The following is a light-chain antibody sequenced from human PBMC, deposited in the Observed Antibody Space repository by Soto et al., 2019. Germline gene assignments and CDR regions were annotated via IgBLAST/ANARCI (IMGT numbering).Light chain of an antibody. J-gene: IGLJ1*01. V-gene: IGLV1-44*01. Sequence: QAVVTQPPSASGTPGQRVTISCSGSSSNIGSNSVSWYQQLPGTAPKLLIYSNTARPSGVPDRFSGSRSGSSGSLAITGLQAEDEADYYCQSYDSGVTGSVFGTGTKLTVL. CDR2: SNT. CDR3: QSYDSGVTGSV. CDR1: SSNIGSNS.